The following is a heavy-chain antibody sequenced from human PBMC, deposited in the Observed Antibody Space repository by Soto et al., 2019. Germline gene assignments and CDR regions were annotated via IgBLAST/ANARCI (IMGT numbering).Heavy chain of an antibody. CDR3: APTLDWGDGRFDY. CDR2: IYWDDDK. D-gene: IGHD7-27*01. J-gene: IGHJ4*02. V-gene: IGHV2-5*02. Sequence: QITLKESGPPLVKPTQTLTLTCSFSGFSLSSVGVGVGWIRQPPGKALEWLALIYWDDDKRYSPSLKSRLTTPHPPSKTPVVLTLTTSAPVATAPYYCAPTLDWGDGRFDYWGQGTLVTVSS. CDR1: GFSLSSVGVG.